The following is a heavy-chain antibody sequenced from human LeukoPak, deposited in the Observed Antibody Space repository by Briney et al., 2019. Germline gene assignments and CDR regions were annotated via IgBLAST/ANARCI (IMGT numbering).Heavy chain of an antibody. J-gene: IGHJ6*02. CDR3: AREMIYSSKYYYYGMDV. D-gene: IGHD4-11*01. Sequence: GGSLRLSCAASGFTLSTYAMNWVRQAPGKGLEWVSGTSSGDESTYYADSVKGRFTISRDNSKNTLYLQMNSLRAEDTAVYYCAREMIYSSKYYYYGMDVWGQGTTVTVSS. CDR2: TSSGDEST. CDR1: GFTLSTYA. V-gene: IGHV3-23*01.